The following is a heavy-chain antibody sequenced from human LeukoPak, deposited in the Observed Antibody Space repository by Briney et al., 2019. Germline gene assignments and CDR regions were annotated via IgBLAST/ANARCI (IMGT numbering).Heavy chain of an antibody. D-gene: IGHD3-22*01. V-gene: IGHV4-59*01. J-gene: IGHJ4*02. Sequence: PSETLSLTCTVSGGSISSYYWSWIRQPPGKGLEWIGYIYYSGSTNYNPSLKSRVTISVDTSKNQFSLKLSSVTAADTAVYYCARADYDSSGSYYFDYWGQGTLVTVSS. CDR2: IYYSGST. CDR3: ARADYDSSGSYYFDY. CDR1: GGSISSYY.